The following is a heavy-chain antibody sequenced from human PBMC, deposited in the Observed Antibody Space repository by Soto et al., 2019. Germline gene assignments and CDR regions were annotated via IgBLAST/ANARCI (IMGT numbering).Heavy chain of an antibody. D-gene: IGHD4-17*01. CDR1: NGSIGPYY. J-gene: IGHJ2*01. CDR3: ARGFTVTKHIRGYFDL. CDR2: IYYSGDT. Sequence: QVQLQESGPGLVKPSETLSLTCTVSNGSIGPYYWSWIRQPPGKGLEWMTYIYYSGDTKYNPSRRSRVSISLDTSKHQFSLRRTSVTAADTVLYYGARGFTVTKHIRGYFDLWGRGTLVIVSS. V-gene: IGHV4-59*01.